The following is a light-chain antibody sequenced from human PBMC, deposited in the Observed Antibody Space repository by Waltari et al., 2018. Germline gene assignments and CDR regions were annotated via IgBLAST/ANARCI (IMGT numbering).Light chain of an antibody. CDR1: SSDVGGYNY. Sequence: QSALTQPRSVSGSPGQSVTISCTGTSSDVGGYNYVSWYQQHPGKAPNFMIYDVSKRPSWVPDRFSGAKSGNTASLTISGLQAEDEADYYCCSYAGSPYVFGTGTKVTVL. CDR2: DVS. V-gene: IGLV2-11*01. J-gene: IGLJ1*01. CDR3: CSYAGSPYV.